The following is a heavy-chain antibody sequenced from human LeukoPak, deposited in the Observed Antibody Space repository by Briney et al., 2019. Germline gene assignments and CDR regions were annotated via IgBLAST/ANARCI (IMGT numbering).Heavy chain of an antibody. V-gene: IGHV2-70*11. D-gene: IGHD6-13*01. CDR1: GFSLSTSGMC. Sequence: SGPALVTPTQTLTLTCTFSGFSLSTSGMCVSWIRQPPGKALEWLARIDWDDAKYYSTSLKTRLTISKDASKNQVVLTMTNMDPVDTATYYCARTLIVAAGVNYFDYWGQGALVTVSS. CDR3: ARTLIVAAGVNYFDY. CDR2: IDWDDAK. J-gene: IGHJ4*02.